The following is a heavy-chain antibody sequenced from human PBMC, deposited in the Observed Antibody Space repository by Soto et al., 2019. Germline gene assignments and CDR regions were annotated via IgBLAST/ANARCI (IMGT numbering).Heavy chain of an antibody. J-gene: IGHJ6*02. CDR1: GFTFSSYG. D-gene: IGHD3-3*01. Sequence: GGSLRLSCAASGFTFSSYGMHWVRQAPGKGLEWVAVIWYDGSNKYYADSVKGRFTISRDNSKNTLYLQMNSLRAEDTAVYYCARDSNTIFGVVIAYYYYGMDVWGQGTTVTV. CDR2: IWYDGSNK. CDR3: ARDSNTIFGVVIAYYYYGMDV. V-gene: IGHV3-33*01.